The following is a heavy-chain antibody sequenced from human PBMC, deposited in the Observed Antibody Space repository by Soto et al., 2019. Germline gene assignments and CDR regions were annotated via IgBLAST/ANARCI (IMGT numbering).Heavy chain of an antibody. V-gene: IGHV1-2*02. CDR2: INPKSGGT. D-gene: IGHD1-26*01. CDR1: GYTFTVYY. CDR3: ARDLAKGGGSAGFDY. J-gene: IGHJ4*02. Sequence: ASVKVSCKASGYTFTVYYMHWVRQAPGQGLEWMGWINPKSGGTMYPQKFQGRVTMTWDTSISTAYMALTRLRSDDTAVYYCARDLAKGGGSAGFDYWGQGXLVTVYS.